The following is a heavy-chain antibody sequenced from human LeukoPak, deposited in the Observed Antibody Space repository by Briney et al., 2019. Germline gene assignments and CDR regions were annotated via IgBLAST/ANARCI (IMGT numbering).Heavy chain of an antibody. Sequence: GGSLRLSCAASEFSVGSNYMTWVRQAPGKGLEGVSLIYSGGSTYYADSVKGRFTISRDNSKNTLYLQMNSLRADDTALYYCAKNEVWWLPDSWGQGALVTVSS. CDR2: IYSGGST. CDR3: AKNEVWWLPDS. D-gene: IGHD5-12*01. J-gene: IGHJ4*02. V-gene: IGHV3-66*02. CDR1: EFSVGSNY.